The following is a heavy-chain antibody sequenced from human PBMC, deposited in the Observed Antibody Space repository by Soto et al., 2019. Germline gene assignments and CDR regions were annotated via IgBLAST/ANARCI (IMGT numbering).Heavy chain of an antibody. CDR3: ATGDYGDYLWYYYQGMDV. V-gene: IGHV3-23*01. CDR1: GFTFSSYA. CDR2: ISGSGGST. D-gene: IGHD4-17*01. J-gene: IGHJ6*02. Sequence: GGSLRLSCGASGFTFSSYAMSWVRQAPGKGLEWVSAISGSGGSTYYADSVKGRFTISRDNSKNTLYLQMNSLRAEDTAVHYGATGDYGDYLWYYYQGMDVWGQGTTVTVSS.